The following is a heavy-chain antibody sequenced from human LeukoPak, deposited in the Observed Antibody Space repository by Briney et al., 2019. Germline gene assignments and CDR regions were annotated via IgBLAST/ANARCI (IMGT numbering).Heavy chain of an antibody. Sequence: SSETLSLTCAVSGGSISNYYWSWIRQPPGKGLEWIGYISYSGSTNYNPSLKSRVTISVDTSKNQFSLKLSSVTAADTAVYYCAKDLTANPYYYYGMDVWGQGTTVTVSS. CDR3: AKDLTANPYYYYGMDV. CDR2: ISYSGST. V-gene: IGHV4-59*08. J-gene: IGHJ6*02. CDR1: GGSISNYY. D-gene: IGHD2-15*01.